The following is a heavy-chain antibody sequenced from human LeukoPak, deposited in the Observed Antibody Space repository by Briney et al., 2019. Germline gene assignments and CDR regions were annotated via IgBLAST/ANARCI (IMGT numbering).Heavy chain of an antibody. CDR3: ARGVYYFDY. CDR2: IKEDGSEI. D-gene: IGHD3-3*01. CDR1: GFTFSNYW. Sequence: PGGSLRLSCAVSGFTFSNYWMSWVRQAPGKGLEWVANIKEDGSEIYYVESVKGRFTISRDNAKNSLYLQMNSLRAEDTAVYYCARGVYYFDYWGQGTLVTVSS. J-gene: IGHJ4*02. V-gene: IGHV3-7*01.